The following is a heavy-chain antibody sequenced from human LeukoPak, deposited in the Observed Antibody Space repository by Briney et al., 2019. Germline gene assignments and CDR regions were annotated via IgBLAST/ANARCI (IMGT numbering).Heavy chain of an antibody. CDR2: IKSKTDGGTT. D-gene: IGHD3-10*01. Sequence: GGSLRLSCAASGFTFSNAWMTWVRQAPGKGLEWVGRIKSKTDGGTTDYAAHVKGRFIISRDDSENALYLQMNSLKTDDTAVYYCTTPSFGSGRSDYWGQGTLVTVSS. CDR3: TTPSFGSGRSDY. V-gene: IGHV3-15*01. CDR1: GFTFSNAW. J-gene: IGHJ4*02.